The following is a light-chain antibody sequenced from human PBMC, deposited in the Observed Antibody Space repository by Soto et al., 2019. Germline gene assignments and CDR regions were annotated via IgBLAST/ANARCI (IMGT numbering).Light chain of an antibody. J-gene: IGLJ1*01. CDR2: EVS. CDR1: NSDVGLYDF. CDR3: ISYTSDDVRYV. V-gene: IGLV2-14*01. Sequence: QSVLTQPASVSGTPGQSITISCTGSNSDVGLYDFVSWYQHHPGRAHKLIVSEVSHPPSGISNFFSGSKSGNTASLTISGLQAEDEADYYCISYTSDDVRYVFGTGTKVTVL.